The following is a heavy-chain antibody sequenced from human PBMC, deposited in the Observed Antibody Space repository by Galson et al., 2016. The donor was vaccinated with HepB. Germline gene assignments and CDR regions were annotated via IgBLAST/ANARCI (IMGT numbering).Heavy chain of an antibody. CDR1: GFTFGDYA. V-gene: IGHV3-49*03. D-gene: IGHD4-11*01. CDR3: TRDGDYIPAGFDY. J-gene: IGHJ4*02. Sequence: SLRLSCATSGFTFGDYAMIWFRQAPGKGLEWVGFVTSKAYGGTTEYAASVKGRFTVSRDDSKSIAYLQMNSLKTEDTAIYYCTRDGDYIPAGFDYWGQGTRVTVSS. CDR2: VTSKAYGGTT.